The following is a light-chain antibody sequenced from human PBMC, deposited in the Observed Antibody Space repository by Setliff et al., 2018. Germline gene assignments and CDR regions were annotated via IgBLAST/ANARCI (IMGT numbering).Light chain of an antibody. CDR3: SSYAASYNPYV. CDR1: RRDVGAYDY. J-gene: IGLJ1*01. CDR2: EVT. V-gene: IGLV2-8*01. Sequence: QSVLTQPPSASGSPGQSLTISCTGTRRDVGAYDYVSWYQQHPGKAPKLMIYEVTKRPSGVPDRFSGSKSGNTASLTVSGLQAEDEADYYCSSYAASYNPYVFGTGTKVTVL.